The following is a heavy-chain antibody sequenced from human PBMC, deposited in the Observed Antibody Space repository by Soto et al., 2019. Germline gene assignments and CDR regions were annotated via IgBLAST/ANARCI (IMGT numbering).Heavy chain of an antibody. CDR2: IFPSDSDT. D-gene: IGHD3-22*01. Sequence: PGESLKISWRTSGYRFTSYWIAGVRQMPGKGLEWMGIIFPSDSDTRYSPSFQGQVTISADRSTSTVFLQWASLKASDTAVYFCARKDKSGYFNWFDPWGQGTLVTVSS. J-gene: IGHJ5*02. CDR3: ARKDKSGYFNWFDP. CDR1: GYRFTSYW. V-gene: IGHV5-51*01.